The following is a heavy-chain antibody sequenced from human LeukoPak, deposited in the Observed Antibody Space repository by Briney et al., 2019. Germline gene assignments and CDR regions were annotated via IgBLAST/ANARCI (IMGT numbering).Heavy chain of an antibody. D-gene: IGHD6-13*01. CDR2: IYHSGST. CDR3: ARDVEYSSSWYVVPHYYYYMDV. Sequence: PSETLSLTCTVSGYSISSGYYWGWIRQPPGKGLEWIGSIYHSGSTYYNPSLKSRVTISVDTSKNQFSLKLSSVTAADTAVYYCARDVEYSSSWYVVPHYYYYMDVWGKGTTVTISS. V-gene: IGHV4-38-2*02. J-gene: IGHJ6*03. CDR1: GYSISSGYY.